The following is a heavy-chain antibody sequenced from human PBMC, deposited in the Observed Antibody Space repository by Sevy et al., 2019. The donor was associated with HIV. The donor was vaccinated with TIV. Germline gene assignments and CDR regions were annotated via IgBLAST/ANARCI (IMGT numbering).Heavy chain of an antibody. CDR2: IWYDGSNK. CDR3: ARADGDSGNGMDV. D-gene: IGHD3-10*01. J-gene: IGHJ6*01. V-gene: IGHV3-33*01. Sequence: GGSLRLSCAASGFTLRTYGMYWVRQGPGKGLEWVAVIWYDGSNKYYAESVKGRFTISRDNSKNTLYLEMSSLRAEDTAVYYCARADGDSGNGMDVWGQGTTVTVSS. CDR1: GFTLRTYG.